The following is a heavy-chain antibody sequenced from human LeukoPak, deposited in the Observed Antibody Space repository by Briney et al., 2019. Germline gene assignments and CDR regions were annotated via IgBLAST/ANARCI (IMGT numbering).Heavy chain of an antibody. CDR1: GGSVSGYY. CDR3: ARGGGDIVGATSE. D-gene: IGHD1-26*01. J-gene: IGHJ4*02. CDR2: INHSGST. Sequence: PSETLSPTCPVYGGSVSGYYWSWIRQPPGKGLEWIGEINHSGSTNYNPSLKSRVTISVDTSTNQFSLKLSSVAAADTAVYYCARGGGDIVGATSEWGQGTLVTV. V-gene: IGHV4-34*01.